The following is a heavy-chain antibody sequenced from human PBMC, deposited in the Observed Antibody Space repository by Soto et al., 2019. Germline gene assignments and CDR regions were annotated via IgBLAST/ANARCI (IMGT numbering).Heavy chain of an antibody. Sequence: EVQLVESGGRLVQPGRSLRLSCVGTGLNFDDFAMHWVRQAPGKGLEWVSGITWNSRVLAYADSVKGRFTISRDNARNSVDMQMESLGDAETALYYCAKGRYAFWRPYSFDPRGQGPLVPVSS. CDR1: GLNFDDFA. CDR3: AKGRYAFWRPYSFDP. J-gene: IGHJ1*01. V-gene: IGHV3-9*01. CDR2: ITWNSRVL. D-gene: IGHD3-3*01.